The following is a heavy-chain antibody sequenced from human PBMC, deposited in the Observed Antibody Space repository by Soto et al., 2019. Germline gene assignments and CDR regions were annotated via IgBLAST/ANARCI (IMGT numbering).Heavy chain of an antibody. CDR2: FDPEDGET. Sequence: ASVKVSCKVSGYTLTELSMHWVRQAPGKGLEWMGGFDPEDGETIYAQKFQGRVTMTEDTSTDTAYMELSSLRSEDTAVYYCATDGYSSSWRDAFDIWGQGTMVTVSS. J-gene: IGHJ3*02. CDR1: GYTLTELS. D-gene: IGHD6-13*01. V-gene: IGHV1-24*01. CDR3: ATDGYSSSWRDAFDI.